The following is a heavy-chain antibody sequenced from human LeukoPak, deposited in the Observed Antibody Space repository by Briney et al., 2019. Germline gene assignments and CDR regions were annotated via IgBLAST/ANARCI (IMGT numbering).Heavy chain of an antibody. CDR1: GGSISSSNYY. CDR2: IYYSGST. V-gene: IGHV4-39*07. D-gene: IGHD5-24*01. CDR3: ARLRAHAYNYGFDY. Sequence: SETLSLTCTVSGGSISSSNYYWGWIRQPPGKGLEWIGSIYYSGSTYYSPSLKSRVTISVDTSKNQFSLKLSSVTAADTAVYFCARLRAHAYNYGFDYWGQGALVTVSS. J-gene: IGHJ4*02.